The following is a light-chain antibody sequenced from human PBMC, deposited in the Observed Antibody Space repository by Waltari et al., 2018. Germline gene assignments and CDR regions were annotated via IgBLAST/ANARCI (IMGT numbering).Light chain of an antibody. CDR1: QSINKG. V-gene: IGKV1-5*03. J-gene: IGKJ1*01. CDR3: QQYSTFWWT. Sequence: DIQMTQSPSTLSASVGYRVTITCRASQSINKGLAWYQQKPGKAPTLLIYKASSLESGVPSRFSGSGSGTEFTLTISSLQPDDLATYYCQQYSTFWWTFGQGTKVEIK. CDR2: KAS.